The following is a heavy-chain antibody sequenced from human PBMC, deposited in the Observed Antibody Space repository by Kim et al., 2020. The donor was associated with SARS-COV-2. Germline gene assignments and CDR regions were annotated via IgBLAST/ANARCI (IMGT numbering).Heavy chain of an antibody. Sequence: ASVKVSCKASGYTFTSYAMNWVRQAPGQGLEWMGWINTNTGNPTYAQGFTGRFVFSLDTSVSTAYLQISSLKAEDTAVYYCARGLDIAAADPFDYWGQGTLVTVSS. CDR3: ARGLDIAAADPFDY. D-gene: IGHD6-13*01. CDR2: INTNTGNP. V-gene: IGHV7-4-1*02. J-gene: IGHJ4*02. CDR1: GYTFTSYA.